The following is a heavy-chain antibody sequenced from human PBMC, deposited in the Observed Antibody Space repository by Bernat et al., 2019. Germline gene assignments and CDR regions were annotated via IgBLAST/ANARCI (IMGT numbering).Heavy chain of an antibody. CDR1: RYSFIRSG. J-gene: IGHJ6*02. Sequence: QVQLAQSASEVPPPGASVNISCKALRYSFIRSGLPWLRQAPGQRLEWMGWIDPATGKTKFSQKFQGRVTITMYTSASTVYLGLSSLRSEYTALYYCAREIGEDDFSYYYGLDVWGQGTTVTVSS. CDR2: IDPATGKT. CDR3: AREIGEDDFSYYYGLDV. V-gene: IGHV1-3*01. D-gene: IGHD3-10*01.